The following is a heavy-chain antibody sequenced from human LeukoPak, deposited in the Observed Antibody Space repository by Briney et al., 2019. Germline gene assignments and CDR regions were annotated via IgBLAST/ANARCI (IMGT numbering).Heavy chain of an antibody. CDR2: ISAYNGNT. J-gene: IGHJ4*02. Sequence: GASVKVSCKTSGYTFTSYGISWVQQAPGQGLEWMGSISAYNGNTNYAQKLQGRVTMTTDTSTSTAYMELRSLRSDDTAVYYCARLAAAGTVDYWGQGTLVTVSS. V-gene: IGHV1-18*01. CDR1: GYTFTSYG. D-gene: IGHD6-13*01. CDR3: ARLAAAGTVDY.